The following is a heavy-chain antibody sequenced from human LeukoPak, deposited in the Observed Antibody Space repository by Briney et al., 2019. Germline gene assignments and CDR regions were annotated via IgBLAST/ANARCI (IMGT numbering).Heavy chain of an antibody. CDR3: ARRYCSGGSCYFDY. CDR1: GYTFTNYW. Sequence: GESLQISCKGSGYTFTNYWIGWVRQMPGKGLEWMGIIYPGDSDTRYSPSFQGQVSISADKSISTAYLQWSSLKASDTAMHYCARRYCSGGSCYFDYWGQGTLVTVSS. J-gene: IGHJ4*02. D-gene: IGHD2-15*01. CDR2: IYPGDSDT. V-gene: IGHV5-51*01.